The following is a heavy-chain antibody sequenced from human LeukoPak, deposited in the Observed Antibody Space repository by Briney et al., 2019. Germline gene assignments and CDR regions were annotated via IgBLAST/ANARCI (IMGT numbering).Heavy chain of an antibody. V-gene: IGHV3-30-3*01. CDR2: ISYDGSNK. Sequence: HPGGSLRLSCAASGFTFSSYAMHWVRRAPGKGLEWVADISYDGSNKYYADSVKGRFTISRDNSKNTLYLQMNSLRAEDTAVYYCARDASSIAARLTFYYFDYWGQGTLVTVSS. CDR1: GFTFSSYA. D-gene: IGHD6-6*01. J-gene: IGHJ4*02. CDR3: ARDASSIAARLTFYYFDY.